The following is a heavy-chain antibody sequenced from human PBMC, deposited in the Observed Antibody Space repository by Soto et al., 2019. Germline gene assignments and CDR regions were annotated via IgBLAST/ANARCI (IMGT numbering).Heavy chain of an antibody. CDR1: GFTFSQYG. CDR3: AREVGYIDY. V-gene: IGHV3-48*01. Sequence: EVQLVESGGGLVLPGGSLRLSCAASGFTFSQYGLNWVRQAPGKGLEWVSFISSSSTAQYADSVRVRFTISRDNAENSMYLQMNSLRAEDTAMYYCAREVGYIDYWGQGTLVTVSS. D-gene: IGHD6-13*01. J-gene: IGHJ4*02. CDR2: ISSSSTA.